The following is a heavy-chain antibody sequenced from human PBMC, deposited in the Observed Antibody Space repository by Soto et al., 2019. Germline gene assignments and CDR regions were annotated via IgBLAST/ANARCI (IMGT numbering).Heavy chain of an antibody. CDR3: AREVSYWFDP. Sequence: ASVKVSCKASGYTFANYDINWVRQATGQGLEWMGWMNPNSGNTGYAQKFQGRVTMTRNTSISTAYMELSSLRSEDSAVYYCAREVSYWFDPWGQGTLVTVSS. J-gene: IGHJ5*02. CDR1: GYTFANYD. CDR2: MNPNSGNT. D-gene: IGHD2-8*01. V-gene: IGHV1-8*01.